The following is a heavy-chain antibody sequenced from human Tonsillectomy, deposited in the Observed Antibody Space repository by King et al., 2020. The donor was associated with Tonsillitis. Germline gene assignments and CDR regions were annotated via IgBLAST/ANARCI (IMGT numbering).Heavy chain of an antibody. D-gene: IGHD2-15*01. Sequence: VQLVESGGGLVQPGRSLRLSCAASGFTFDDYAMHWVRQAPGKGLEWVSGISWNSGSIGYADSVKGRFTISRDNAKNSLYLQMNSLRAEDTALYYCAKVMGGSSGRPDAFDIWGQGTMVTVSS. CDR3: AKVMGGSSGRPDAFDI. CDR2: ISWNSGSI. J-gene: IGHJ3*02. V-gene: IGHV3-9*01. CDR1: GFTFDDYA.